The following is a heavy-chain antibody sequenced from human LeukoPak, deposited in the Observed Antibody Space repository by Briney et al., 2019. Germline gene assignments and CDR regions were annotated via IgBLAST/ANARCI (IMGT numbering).Heavy chain of an antibody. CDR3: ARESSLAAAGTTLYYFDS. D-gene: IGHD6-13*01. Sequence: GASVKVSCKASEYTFTDYAINWVRQAPGQRLEWMGWINAGNGNTNYAQRLQGRVTMTTDTSTSTAYMELRSLSSDDTAVYYCARESSLAAAGTTLYYFDSWGQGTLVAVSS. J-gene: IGHJ4*02. CDR2: INAGNGNT. CDR1: EYTFTDYA. V-gene: IGHV1-18*01.